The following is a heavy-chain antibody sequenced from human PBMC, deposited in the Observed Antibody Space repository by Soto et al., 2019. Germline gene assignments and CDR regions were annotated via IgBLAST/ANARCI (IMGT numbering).Heavy chain of an antibody. Sequence: QVQLVQSGAEVKRPGASVKVSCKAPGDTFTSYYLNWVRQAPGQGPEWMGVINPHGGSTKYAQKFQGRITMTRDTSRSTVYMELSSLRSDDTAIYYCARSSGGNFGIIIEGSNWFDPWGQGTLVTVSS. CDR3: ARSSGGNFGIIIEGSNWFDP. D-gene: IGHD3-3*01. V-gene: IGHV1-46*01. CDR2: INPHGGST. J-gene: IGHJ5*02. CDR1: GDTFTSYY.